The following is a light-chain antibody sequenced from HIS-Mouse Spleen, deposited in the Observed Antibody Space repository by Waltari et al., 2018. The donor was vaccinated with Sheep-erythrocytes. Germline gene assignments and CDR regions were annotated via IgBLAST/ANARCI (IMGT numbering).Light chain of an antibody. V-gene: IGLV3-1*01. CDR2: QVS. Sequence: SYELTQPPSVSVSPGQTASITCPGDKLGDKYACWYQQKPGQSPVLVIYQVSKRPSGIPERVSGSKSGNTATLTISGTQAMDEADYYCQAWDSSSWVFGGGTKLTVL. CDR3: QAWDSSSWV. CDR1: KLGDKY. J-gene: IGLJ3*02.